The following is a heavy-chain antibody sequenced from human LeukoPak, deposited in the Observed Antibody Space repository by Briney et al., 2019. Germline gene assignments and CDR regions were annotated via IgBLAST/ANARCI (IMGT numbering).Heavy chain of an antibody. Sequence: GGSLRLSCAASGFTFDDYGMSWVRQAPGKGLEWVSVIYSGGSTYYADSVKGRFTTSRDNAKNSLYLQMNSLRAEDTAVYYCARGRSFDWLNPMDVWGKGTTVTISS. V-gene: IGHV3-69-1*02. CDR1: GFTFDDYG. CDR2: IYSGGST. J-gene: IGHJ6*04. CDR3: ARGRSFDWLNPMDV. D-gene: IGHD3-9*01.